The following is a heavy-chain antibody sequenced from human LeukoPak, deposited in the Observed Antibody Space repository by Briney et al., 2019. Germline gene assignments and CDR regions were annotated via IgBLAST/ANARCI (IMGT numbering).Heavy chain of an antibody. V-gene: IGHV3-30-3*01. CDR1: GFTFSSYA. D-gene: IGHD1-26*01. Sequence: GGSLRLSCAASGFTFSSYAMHWVRQAPGKGLEWVAVISYDGSNKYYADSVKGRFTISRDNSKNTLYLQMNSLRAEDTAVYYCARDVPGEATHYYYYGMDVWGQGTTVTVSS. CDR2: ISYDGSNK. CDR3: ARDVPGEATHYYYYGMDV. J-gene: IGHJ6*02.